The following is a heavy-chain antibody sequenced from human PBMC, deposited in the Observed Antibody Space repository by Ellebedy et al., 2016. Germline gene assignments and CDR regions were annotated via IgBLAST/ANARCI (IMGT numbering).Heavy chain of an antibody. CDR1: EFTFSSYS. CDR2: ISSSSSYI. J-gene: IGHJ4*02. Sequence: GGSLRLXCAASEFTFSSYSMNWVRQAPGKGLEWVSFISSSSSYIYYADSLKGRFTISRDNAKNSLYLQMNSLRAEDTAVYYCAREEGAFWSFDYWGQGTLVTVSS. CDR3: AREEGAFWSFDY. V-gene: IGHV3-21*01. D-gene: IGHD1-26*01.